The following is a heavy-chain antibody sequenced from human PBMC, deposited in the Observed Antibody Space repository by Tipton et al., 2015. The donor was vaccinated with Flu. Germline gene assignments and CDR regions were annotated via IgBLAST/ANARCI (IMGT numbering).Heavy chain of an antibody. J-gene: IGHJ3*02. CDR3: ARTPCTGTSCYRRGVFDI. V-gene: IGHV4-59*01. CDR1: GGSISFYY. D-gene: IGHD2-2*01. Sequence: GLVKPSETLSLTCSVSGGSISFYYWSWIRQPPGKGLEWIGYIYYSGSTNYNPSLESRVTISVDTSKNQFSLNLRSVTAADTAVYYCARTPCTGTSCYRRGVFDIWGQGTVVTVSS. CDR2: IYYSGST.